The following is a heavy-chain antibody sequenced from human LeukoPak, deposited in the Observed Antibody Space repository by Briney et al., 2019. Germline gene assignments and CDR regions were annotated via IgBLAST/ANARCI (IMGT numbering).Heavy chain of an antibody. CDR3: ARIYSSGSRYYFDY. CDR1: GFTFSSYE. V-gene: IGHV3-48*03. Sequence: GGSLRLSCAASGFTFSSYEMNWVRQAPGKGLEWVSYISSSGSTLYYADSVKGRFTISRDNAKNSLYLQMNSLRAEDAALYYCARIYSSGSRYYFDYWGQGTLVTVSS. D-gene: IGHD6-25*01. CDR2: ISSSGSTL. J-gene: IGHJ4*02.